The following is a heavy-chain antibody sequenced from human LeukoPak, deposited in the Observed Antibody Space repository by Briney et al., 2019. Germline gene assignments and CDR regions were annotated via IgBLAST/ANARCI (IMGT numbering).Heavy chain of an antibody. V-gene: IGHV4-61*08. D-gene: IGHD3-22*01. J-gene: IGHJ3*02. CDR1: GGSISSGDYY. CDR2: IYYSGST. CDR3: ARDHYDSSGYYWLYAFDI. Sequence: SETLSLTCTVSGGSISSGDYYWSWIRQPPGKGLEWIGYIYYSGSTNYNPSLKSRVTISVDTSKNQFSLKLSSVTAADTAVYYCARDHYDSSGYYWLYAFDIWGQGTMVTVSS.